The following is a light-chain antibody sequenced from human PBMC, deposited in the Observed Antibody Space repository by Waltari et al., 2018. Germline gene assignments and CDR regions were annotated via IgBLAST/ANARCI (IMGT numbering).Light chain of an antibody. Sequence: QSALTQPASVSGSPGQSITISCAGTSSDVGNYNVVSCYQQHPGKVPKLIIYEVTQRPSGVSDRFSGSKSGNTASLTISGLQPEDEANYYCCSYAGGGTPRLLFGGGTEVTVL. CDR3: CSYAGGGTPRLL. J-gene: IGLJ2*01. V-gene: IGLV2-23*02. CDR2: EVT. CDR1: SSDVGNYNV.